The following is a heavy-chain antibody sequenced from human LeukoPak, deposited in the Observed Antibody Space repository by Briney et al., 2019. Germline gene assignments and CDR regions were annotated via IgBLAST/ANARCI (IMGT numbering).Heavy chain of an antibody. D-gene: IGHD3-10*01. CDR2: ISWNSGSI. CDR3: AEDSSPRSTMVRG. V-gene: IGHV3-9*01. J-gene: IGHJ4*02. Sequence: GGSLRLSCAASGFTLSSYAMSWVRQAPGKGLEWVSGISWNSGSIGYADSVKGRFTISRDNAKNSLYLQMNSLRAEATALYYCAEDSSPRSTMVRGWGQGTLVTVSS. CDR1: GFTLSSYA.